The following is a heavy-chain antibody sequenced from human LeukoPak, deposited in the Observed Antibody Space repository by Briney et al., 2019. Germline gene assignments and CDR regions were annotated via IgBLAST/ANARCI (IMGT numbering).Heavy chain of an antibody. CDR3: ARGYSSSWTLGY. V-gene: IGHV4-39*07. Sequence: SETLSLTCTVSGGSISSSSYYWGWIRQPPGKGLEWIGSIYYSGSTYYNPSLKSRVTISVDTSKNQFSLKLSSVTAADTAVYYCARGYSSSWTLGYWGQGTLVTISS. CDR2: IYYSGST. J-gene: IGHJ4*02. CDR1: GGSISSSSYY. D-gene: IGHD6-13*01.